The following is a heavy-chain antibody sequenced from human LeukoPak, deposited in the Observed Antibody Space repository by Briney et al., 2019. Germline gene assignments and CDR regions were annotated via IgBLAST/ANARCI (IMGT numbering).Heavy chain of an antibody. D-gene: IGHD1-1*01. Sequence: SETLSLTCTISGGSISSYYWSWIRQPAGKGLEWIGRIYISGSTNYNPSLKSRVTMSVDTSKNQFSLKLSSVTAADTAVYYCARDRGTWNDDGFDYWGQGTLVTVSS. CDR1: GGSISSYY. J-gene: IGHJ4*02. V-gene: IGHV4-4*07. CDR3: ARDRGTWNDDGFDY. CDR2: IYISGST.